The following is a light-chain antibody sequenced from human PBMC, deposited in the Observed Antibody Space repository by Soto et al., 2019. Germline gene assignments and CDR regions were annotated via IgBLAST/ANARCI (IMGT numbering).Light chain of an antibody. V-gene: IGKV1-39*01. CDR1: QSISNY. CDR2: AAS. J-gene: IGKJ1*01. CDR3: LQYNSPPLT. Sequence: DIQMTQSPSSLSASVGDRVTLTCRTSQSISNYLNWYQQKPGKAPNLLIYAASSLQSGVPSRFSGSGSGTEFTLTISSLQPEDFATYYCLQYNSPPLTFGQGTKVDIK.